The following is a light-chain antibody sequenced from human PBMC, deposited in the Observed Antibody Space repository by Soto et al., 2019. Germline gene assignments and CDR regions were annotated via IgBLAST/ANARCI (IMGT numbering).Light chain of an antibody. Sequence: EIVLTQSPATLSLSPGERATLSCGASQSINNNYLAWYQQKPGLAPRLLIYNASTRAAGIPDRFSGSGSGTDFTLTSSRLEPEDFAVYYCQQFDNLITFGGGTKVEIK. V-gene: IGKV3D-20*01. CDR3: QQFDNLIT. CDR1: QSINNNY. J-gene: IGKJ4*01. CDR2: NAS.